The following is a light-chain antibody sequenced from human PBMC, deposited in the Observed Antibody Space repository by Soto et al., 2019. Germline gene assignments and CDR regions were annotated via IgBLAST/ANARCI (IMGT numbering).Light chain of an antibody. V-gene: IGKV3-15*01. CDR3: QESKNWPLN. CDR2: DVS. CDR1: QSVSVN. J-gene: IGKJ4*01. Sequence: EIVLTQSPATLSVSPGEGATLSCRASQSVSVNLAWYQQKPGQAPRLLIYDVSTRAAGITASFSGSGSGTESTLTISSLQSEDFAVYYCQESKNWPLNFGGGTKVVI.